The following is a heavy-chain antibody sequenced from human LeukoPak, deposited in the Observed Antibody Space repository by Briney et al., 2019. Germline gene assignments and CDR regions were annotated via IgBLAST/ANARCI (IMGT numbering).Heavy chain of an antibody. Sequence: GGSLRLSCAASGFTFSSYAMSWVRQAPGKGLEWVSGISWNSGSIGYADSVKGRFTISRDNAKNSLYLQMNSLRAEDTALYYCAKDSGFDYDSSGSSPYWYFDLWGRGTLVTVSS. CDR3: AKDSGFDYDSSGSSPYWYFDL. CDR1: GFTFSSYA. D-gene: IGHD3-22*01. CDR2: ISWNSGSI. V-gene: IGHV3-9*01. J-gene: IGHJ2*01.